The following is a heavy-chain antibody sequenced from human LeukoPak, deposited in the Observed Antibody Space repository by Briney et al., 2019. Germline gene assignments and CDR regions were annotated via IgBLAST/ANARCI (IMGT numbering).Heavy chain of an antibody. CDR3: ARALPGYYDTRGRYYFMDV. CDR1: GLTFSSYW. CDR2: IKQVVGEN. D-gene: IGHD3-22*01. V-gene: IGHV3-7*01. J-gene: IGHJ6*03. Sequence: GGSLRLSWAASGLTFSSYWMSWVRQAPGKGRGGVANIKQVVGENYYVDSVKGRYTISRDNAKNSLYLQMHSLRAEDTAVYYCARALPGYYDTRGRYYFMDVWGKGPTVTVSS.